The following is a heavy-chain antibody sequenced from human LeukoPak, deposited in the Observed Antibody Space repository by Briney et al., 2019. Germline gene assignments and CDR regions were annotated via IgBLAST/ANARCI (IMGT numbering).Heavy chain of an antibody. Sequence: GGSLRLSCAASGFTFSSYAMSWVRQAPGKGLEWVSALGGSGGSTYYADSVKGRFTISRDNSKNTLYLQMNSLRAEDTAVYYCAKDPYSSGWYISAFDIWGQGTMVTVSS. J-gene: IGHJ3*02. D-gene: IGHD6-19*01. CDR3: AKDPYSSGWYISAFDI. CDR2: LGGSGGST. V-gene: IGHV3-23*01. CDR1: GFTFSSYA.